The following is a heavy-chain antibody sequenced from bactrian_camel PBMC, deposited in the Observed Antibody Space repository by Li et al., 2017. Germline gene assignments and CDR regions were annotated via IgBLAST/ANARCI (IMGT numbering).Heavy chain of an antibody. D-gene: IGHD1*01. J-gene: IGHJ6*01. CDR2: IDAIDKK. Sequence: VQLVESGGGSVQAGESLTLSCVYGQSSYCMGWFRQVPGKEREGVATIDAIDKKRYADPVTGRFTISRDRTKKTLTLEMNSLKPEDTAMYYCAAAYGVGGTCRVMDVTSGYSDQGTQVTVS. V-gene: IGHV3S57*01. CDR3: AAAYGVGGTCRVMDVTSGY. CDR1: QSSYC.